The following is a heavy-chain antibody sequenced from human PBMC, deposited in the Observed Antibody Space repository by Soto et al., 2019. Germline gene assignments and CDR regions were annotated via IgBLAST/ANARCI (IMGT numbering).Heavy chain of an antibody. Sequence: EVQLVESGGGLIQPGGSLRLSCAASGFTVSINYMTWVRQAPGKGLEWVSVIYSGGSTYYADSVKGRFTISRDNSKNTLYLQMNSLRAEDTAGYYCARDRRGGAIDAFDIWGQGTMVTVSS. CDR3: ARDRRGGAIDAFDI. CDR2: IYSGGST. D-gene: IGHD2-2*02. J-gene: IGHJ3*02. CDR1: GFTVSINY. V-gene: IGHV3-53*01.